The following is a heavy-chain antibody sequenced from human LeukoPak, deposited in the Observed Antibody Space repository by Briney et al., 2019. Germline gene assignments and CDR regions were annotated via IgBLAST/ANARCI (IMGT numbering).Heavy chain of an antibody. CDR2: IYYSGST. D-gene: IGHD6-13*01. Sequence: SETLSLTRTVSGDSISSSSHYWGWVRQPPGKGLGWIGSIYYSGSTSYNPSLKSRVTISVDTSKNQFSLSLSYVAAADTDVYYCARNASIAAAGNGGRYFDYWGQGTLVTVSS. CDR3: ARNASIAAAGNGGRYFDY. J-gene: IGHJ4*02. V-gene: IGHV4-39*01. CDR1: GDSISSSSHY.